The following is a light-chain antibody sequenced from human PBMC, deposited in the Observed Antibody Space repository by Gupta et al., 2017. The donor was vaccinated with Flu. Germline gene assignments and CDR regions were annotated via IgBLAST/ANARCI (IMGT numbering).Light chain of an antibody. CDR1: QTISSF. CDR3: QQPGNWPPWT. CDR2: DAS. J-gene: IGKJ1*01. Sequence: ELVLPQSPATLSLSPGERATLSCRASQTISSFLAWYQQNPGQAPRLLIYDASNRATGIPARFSGSGGGRDCTPTIISREEEDFSVDYWQQPGNWPPWTFGQGTKVEIK. V-gene: IGKV3-11*02.